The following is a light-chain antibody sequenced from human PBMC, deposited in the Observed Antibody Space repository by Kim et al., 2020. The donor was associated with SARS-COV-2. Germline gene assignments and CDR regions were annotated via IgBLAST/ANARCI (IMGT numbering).Light chain of an antibody. CDR3: QPRSDWPPEEYS. J-gene: IGKJ2*03. V-gene: IGKV3-11*01. Sequence: PGERVFLSWRASQRVNSFLAWYQQKPGHAPLLIIHATSIRATGIPARFSGSGSGTDFTLTISSLEPEDSALYYCQPRSDWPPEEYSSGQGTKLEI. CDR1: QRVNSF. CDR2: ATS.